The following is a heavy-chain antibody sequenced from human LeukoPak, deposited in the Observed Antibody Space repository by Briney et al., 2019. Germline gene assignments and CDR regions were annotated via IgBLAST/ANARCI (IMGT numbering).Heavy chain of an antibody. D-gene: IGHD3-3*01. CDR3: ARANVTYYDFWSGYLGQYYFDY. J-gene: IGHJ4*02. V-gene: IGHV4-4*07. CDR1: GGSISSYY. Sequence: SETLSLTCTVSGGSISSYYWSWIRQPAGKGLEWIGRIYTSGSTNYNPSLKSRVTMSVDTSKNQFSLKLSSVTAADTAVYYCARANVTYYDFWSGYLGQYYFDYWGQGTLVTVSS. CDR2: IYTSGST.